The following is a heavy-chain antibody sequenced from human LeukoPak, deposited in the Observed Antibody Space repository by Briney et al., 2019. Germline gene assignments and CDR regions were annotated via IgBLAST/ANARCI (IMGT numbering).Heavy chain of an antibody. CDR3: ARAHIQDYTVVALVDH. CDR1: GSTFSDYS. CDR2: ISSISTYA. V-gene: IGHV3-21*01. Sequence: GGSLRLSCAASGSTFSDYSMNWVRQTPGQGLEWVSSISSISTYAYYADSVRGRFTVSRDSAKNSLFLQMDNLRVEDTAIYYCARAHIQDYTVVALVDHWGQGTLVTVSS. D-gene: IGHD2-15*01. J-gene: IGHJ5*02.